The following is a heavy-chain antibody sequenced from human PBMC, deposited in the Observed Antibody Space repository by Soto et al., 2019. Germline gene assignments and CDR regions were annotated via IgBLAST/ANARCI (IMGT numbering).Heavy chain of an antibody. CDR1: GGSVSSGIYY. D-gene: IGHD3-3*01. V-gene: IGHV4-61*01. J-gene: IGHJ5*02. Sequence: SETLCLTWTVSGGSVSSGIYYWSWIRQPPGKGLEWIGYIYYSGSTNYNPSLKSRVTISVDTSKNQFSLKLSSVTAADTAVYYCARDSAHDFWSGSDPTSWLDPWGQGTLVTVSS. CDR3: ARDSAHDFWSGSDPTSWLDP. CDR2: IYYSGST.